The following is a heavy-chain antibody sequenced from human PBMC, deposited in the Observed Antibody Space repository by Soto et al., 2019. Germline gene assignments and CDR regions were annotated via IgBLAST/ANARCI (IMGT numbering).Heavy chain of an antibody. CDR2: INTDGSST. J-gene: IGHJ3*01. CDR1: GFSFSSYW. Sequence: GGSLRLSCADSGFSFSSYWMHWVRQGPGKGLVWVSRINTDGSSTNYADSVKGRFTISRDNAKNTVYLQMSSLRAEDTAVYYCARSPGGFYIDWGQGTMVTVSS. D-gene: IGHD2-15*01. V-gene: IGHV3-74*01. CDR3: ARSPGGFYID.